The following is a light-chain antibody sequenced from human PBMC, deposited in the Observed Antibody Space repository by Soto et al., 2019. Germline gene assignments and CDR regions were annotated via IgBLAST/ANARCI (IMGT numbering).Light chain of an antibody. CDR3: QQSYNSPQT. CDR1: QTIMTY. V-gene: IGKV1-39*01. Sequence: DIQMTQSPSSLSASVGDEVTITCRASQTIMTYLNGYQLKPGKPPRLLIYAASSLQSGVPSRFSVSGSGTDFTLTISSLQPEDFATYSCQQSYNSPQTFGQGTKVDNK. J-gene: IGKJ1*01. CDR2: AAS.